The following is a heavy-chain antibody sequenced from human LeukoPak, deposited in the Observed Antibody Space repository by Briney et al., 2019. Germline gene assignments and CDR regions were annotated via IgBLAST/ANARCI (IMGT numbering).Heavy chain of an antibody. Sequence: PSETLSLTCTVSGGSIRSYYWSWLRQPPGKGLEWIGYIYYSGSTNYNPSLKSRVTISVDTSKNQFSLKLSSVTAGDTAVYYCARQRPLDSWFDPWGQGTLVTVSS. V-gene: IGHV4-59*08. J-gene: IGHJ5*02. CDR3: ARQRPLDSWFDP. CDR2: IYYSGST. CDR1: GGSIRSYY.